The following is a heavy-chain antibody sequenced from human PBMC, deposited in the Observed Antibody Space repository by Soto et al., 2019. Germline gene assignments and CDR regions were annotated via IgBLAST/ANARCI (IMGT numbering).Heavy chain of an antibody. CDR1: SGSIRSSNW. CDR2: IYHSGST. D-gene: IGHD1-7*01. Sequence: QVQLQESGPGLVKPSGTLSLTCAVSSGSIRSSNWWSWVRQPPGKGLEWIGEIYHSGSTNYNPSLKSRVTISVDKSKNQFSLKLSSVTAADTAVYYCARELPSRITGTGPNDAFDIWGQGTIVTVSS. CDR3: ARELPSRITGTGPNDAFDI. V-gene: IGHV4-4*02. J-gene: IGHJ3*02.